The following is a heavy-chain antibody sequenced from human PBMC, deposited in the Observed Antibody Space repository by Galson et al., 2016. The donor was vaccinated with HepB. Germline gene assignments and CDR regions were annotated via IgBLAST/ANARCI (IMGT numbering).Heavy chain of an antibody. CDR3: AARGNSWPYY. V-gene: IGHV1-58*01. CDR2: TDNANGDT. Sequence: SVKVSCKASGVTFSTSAVQWVRQARGQHLEWMGWTDNANGDTKYAQKFQERVTITRDMSTRTAYMELSSLTSEDTAVYYCAARGNSWPYYWGQGTLVTVSS. D-gene: IGHD6-13*01. CDR1: GVTFSTSA. J-gene: IGHJ4*02.